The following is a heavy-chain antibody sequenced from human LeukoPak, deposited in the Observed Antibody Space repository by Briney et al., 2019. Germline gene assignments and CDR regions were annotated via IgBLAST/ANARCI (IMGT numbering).Heavy chain of an antibody. V-gene: IGHV4-59*11. CDR2: ISYTGST. D-gene: IGHD1-20*01. J-gene: IGHJ4*02. Sequence: SETLSLTCTDSDGSISSHYWSWIRQPPGKGLEWIGYISYTGSTNYNPSLKSRVTISLDPSKNHFSLRLSSVTAADTAVYYCARTRGDNWNDIDSWGQGTLVTVSS. CDR3: ARTRGDNWNDIDS. CDR1: DGSISSHY.